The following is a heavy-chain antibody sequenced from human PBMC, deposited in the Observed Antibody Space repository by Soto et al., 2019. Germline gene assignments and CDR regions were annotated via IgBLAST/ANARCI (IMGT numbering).Heavy chain of an antibody. J-gene: IGHJ6*02. CDR2: INPLDGST. CDR1: GYTLTSQD. V-gene: IGHV1-46*01. Sequence: ASVKVSCKASGYTLTSQDVHWVRQAPGQGLEWMGIINPLDGSTSYAQKFQGRVTMTRDTPTGTVYMELSSLRSEDTAVYYCARGQGFWSRYHYYHGLDVWGPGTTVTVSS. CDR3: ARGQGFWSRYHYYHGLDV. D-gene: IGHD3-3*01.